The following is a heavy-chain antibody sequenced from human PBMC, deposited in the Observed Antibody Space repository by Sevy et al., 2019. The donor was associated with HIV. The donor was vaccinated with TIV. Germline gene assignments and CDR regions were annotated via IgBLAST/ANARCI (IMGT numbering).Heavy chain of an antibody. CDR2: IYYSGST. J-gene: IGHJ5*02. CDR1: GGSISSGNYY. CDR3: ARWGGYYDSSGYYPFDP. Sequence: SETLSLTCTVSGGSISSGNYYWHWIRQPPGKGLEWIGYIYYSGSTNYNPSLKSRVTISVDTSKNQFSLKLSSVTAADTAVYYCARWGGYYDSSGYYPFDPWGQGTLVTVSS. D-gene: IGHD3-22*01. V-gene: IGHV4-61*01.